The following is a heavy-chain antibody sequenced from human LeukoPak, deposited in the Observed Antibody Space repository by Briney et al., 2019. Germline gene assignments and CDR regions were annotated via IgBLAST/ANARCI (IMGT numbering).Heavy chain of an antibody. CDR3: AKDGTAAGTGAFDF. V-gene: IGHV3-9*01. J-gene: IGHJ3*01. Sequence: GRSLRLSCAASGFTFDDYAMHWVRQAPGKGLEWVSGISWNSGSIGYADSVKGRFTISRDNAKNSLYLQMNSLRAEDTALYYCAKDGTAAGTGAFDFWGQGTMVTVSS. CDR1: GFTFDDYA. CDR2: ISWNSGSI. D-gene: IGHD6-13*01.